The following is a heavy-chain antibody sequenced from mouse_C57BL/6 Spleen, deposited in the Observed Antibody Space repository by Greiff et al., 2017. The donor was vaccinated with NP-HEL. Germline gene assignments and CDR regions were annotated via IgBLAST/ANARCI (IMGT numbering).Heavy chain of an antibody. D-gene: IGHD2-1*01. Sequence: VQLQQPGAELVMPGASVKLSCKASGYTFTSYWMHWVKQRPGQGLEWIGEIDPSDSYTNYNQKFKGKSTLTVDKSSSTAYMQLSSLTSEDSAVYYCARTGNYRYYFDYWGQGTTLTVSS. J-gene: IGHJ2*01. V-gene: IGHV1-69*01. CDR1: GYTFTSYW. CDR2: IDPSDSYT. CDR3: ARTGNYRYYFDY.